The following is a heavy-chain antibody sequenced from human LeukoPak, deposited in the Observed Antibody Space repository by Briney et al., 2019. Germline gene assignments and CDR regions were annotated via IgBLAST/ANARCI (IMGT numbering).Heavy chain of an antibody. CDR1: DDSISDYY. D-gene: IGHD1-1*01. CDR2: TRYGGTT. CDR3: ARGSGIHAWNLQH. V-gene: IGHV4-59*01. Sequence: SETLSLTCSVSDDSISDYYWCWIRQPPGRGLEWIVYTRYGGTTSQNPSLKSRVTMSVDTSKNRLSLRLTSVTAADTAVYYCARGSGIHAWNLQHWGQGILVTVSS. J-gene: IGHJ1*01.